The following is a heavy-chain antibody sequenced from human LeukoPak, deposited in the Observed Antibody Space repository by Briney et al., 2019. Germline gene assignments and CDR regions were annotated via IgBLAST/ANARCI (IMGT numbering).Heavy chain of an antibody. D-gene: IGHD4-17*01. CDR3: AKWSGDYPSYYLDY. V-gene: IGHV3-30*02. CDR2: IRSDGSSK. CDR1: GFTFSSFV. J-gene: IGHJ4*02. Sequence: GGSLRLSCAASGFTFSSFVLHWVRQAPGKGLEWVALIRSDGSSKNYADSVKGRFTISRDTSKNTVHLQMNNLRAEDTAVYYCAKWSGDYPSYYLDYWGQGTLVTVSS.